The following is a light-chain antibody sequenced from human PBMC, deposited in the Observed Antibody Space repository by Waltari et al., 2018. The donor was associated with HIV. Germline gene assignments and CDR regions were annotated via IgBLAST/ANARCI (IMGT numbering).Light chain of an antibody. CDR3: QQSYSAPYT. CDR1: QNILSY. V-gene: IGKV1-39*01. Sequence: DIQITQSPSSLSASVGDRVTITCRSSQNILSYLNWYQQKPGKAQKLLIYGASTLQGGVPSRFSGSGSGTDFTLSSGCLQPEDFATYFCQQSYSAPYTFGQGTKLEI. CDR2: GAS. J-gene: IGKJ2*01.